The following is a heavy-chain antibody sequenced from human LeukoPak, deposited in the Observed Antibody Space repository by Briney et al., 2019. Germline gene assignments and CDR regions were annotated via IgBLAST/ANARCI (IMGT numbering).Heavy chain of an antibody. CDR1: GFTFGDYA. D-gene: IGHD3-3*01. CDR2: IRSKAYGGTT. V-gene: IGHV3-49*04. Sequence: GGSLRLSCTASGFTFGDYAMSWVRQAPGKGLEWVGFIRSKAYGGTTEYAASVKGRFTISRDDSKSIAYLQMNSLKTEDTAVYYCTRDLGFQLGVYYYYGMDVWGQGTTVTVPS. J-gene: IGHJ6*02. CDR3: TRDLGFQLGVYYYYGMDV.